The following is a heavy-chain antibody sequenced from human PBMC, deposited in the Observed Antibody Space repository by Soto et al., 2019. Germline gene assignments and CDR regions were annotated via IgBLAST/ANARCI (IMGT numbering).Heavy chain of an antibody. Sequence: EVQLVGSGGGLVKPGGSLRLSCAASGFTFNTYDMSWVRQAPGKGLEWVSSITTSSAYIYYADSLKGRITISRDNAKNSLFLQMNSLRAEDTAVYYCVRSGTARLLRHSWFDTWGQGTLVTVSS. V-gene: IGHV3-21*01. CDR3: VRSGTARLLRHSWFDT. CDR2: ITTSSAYI. J-gene: IGHJ5*02. D-gene: IGHD2-21*01. CDR1: GFTFNTYD.